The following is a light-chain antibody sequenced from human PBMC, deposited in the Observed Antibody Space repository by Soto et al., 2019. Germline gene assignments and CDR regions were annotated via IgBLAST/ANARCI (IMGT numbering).Light chain of an antibody. J-gene: IGKJ5*01. V-gene: IGKV3-20*01. CDR2: GAS. CDR3: QQYGSSAPIT. Sequence: VLTQSPGTLSLSPGERATLSCRASQTVTSSYFAWYQQRPGQAPRLLIYGASIRATGIPDRFSGSGSGTDFTLTISRLEPEDFALYFCQQYGSSAPITFGQGTRLEIK. CDR1: QTVTSSY.